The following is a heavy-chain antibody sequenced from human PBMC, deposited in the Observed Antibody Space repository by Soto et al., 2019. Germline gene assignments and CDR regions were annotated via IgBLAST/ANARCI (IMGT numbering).Heavy chain of an antibody. CDR1: GGSISSGDYY. J-gene: IGHJ5*02. D-gene: IGHD5-18*01. CDR2: IYYSGST. CDR3: ARALDTAMVTNWFDP. Sequence: SETLSLTCTVSGGSISSGDYYWSWIRQPPGKGLEWIGYIYYSGSTYYNTSLKSRVTISVDTSKNQFSLKLSSVTAAYTAVYYCARALDTAMVTNWFDPWGQGTLVTVSS. V-gene: IGHV4-30-4*01.